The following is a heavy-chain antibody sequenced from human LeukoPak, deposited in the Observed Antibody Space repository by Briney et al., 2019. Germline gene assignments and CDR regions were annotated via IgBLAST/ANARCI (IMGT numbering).Heavy chain of an antibody. D-gene: IGHD1-26*01. CDR1: GFTFSSYA. J-gene: IGHJ4*02. CDR3: ARDEVGGWLGY. CDR2: IKEDGREK. Sequence: GGSLRLSCAASGFTFSSYAMSWVRQAPGKGLEWVANIKEDGREKKYVDSVKGRFTISRDNARNSVYLEMNSLRADDTAVYYCARDEVGGWLGYWGQGTLVTVSS. V-gene: IGHV3-7*01.